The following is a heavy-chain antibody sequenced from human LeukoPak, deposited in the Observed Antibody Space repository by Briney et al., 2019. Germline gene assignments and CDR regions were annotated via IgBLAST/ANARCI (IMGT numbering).Heavy chain of an antibody. CDR3: AKDRSWHGLEY. Sequence: GGSLRLSCAASGFTFNTCSINWVRQAPGKGLEWVSYIGSTSSTVSYADSVKGRFTISRDNAKNRLYLQMDSLRGEDTAVYYCAKDRSWHGLEYWGQGALVTVSS. D-gene: IGHD3-16*02. CDR2: IGSTSSTV. CDR1: GFTFNTCS. V-gene: IGHV3-48*01. J-gene: IGHJ4*02.